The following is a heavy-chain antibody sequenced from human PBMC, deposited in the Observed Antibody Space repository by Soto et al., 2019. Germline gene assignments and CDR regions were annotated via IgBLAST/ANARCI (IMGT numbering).Heavy chain of an antibody. CDR3: ARDLEPYYDFWSGYLGTYYYYGMDV. CDR1: GYTFTSYG. V-gene: IGHV1-18*01. J-gene: IGHJ6*02. D-gene: IGHD3-3*01. CDR2: ISAYNGNT. Sequence: ASVKVSCKASGYTFTSYGISWVRQAPGQGLEWMGWISAYNGNTNYAQKLQGRVTMTTDTSTSTAYMELRSLRSDDTAVYYCARDLEPYYDFWSGYLGTYYYYGMDVWGQGTTVTVS.